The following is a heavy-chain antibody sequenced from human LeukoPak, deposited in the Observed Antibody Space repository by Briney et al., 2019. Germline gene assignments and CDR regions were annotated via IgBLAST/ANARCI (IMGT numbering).Heavy chain of an antibody. CDR2: IRYDGSNK. J-gene: IGHJ4*02. D-gene: IGHD2-2*01. CDR1: GFTFSSYG. CDR3: AKFNRQYCSSISCYGGFDY. V-gene: IGHV3-30*02. Sequence: PGGSLRLSCAASGFTFSSYGMHWVRQAPGKGLEWVAFIRYDGSNKYYADSVKGRFTISRDNSKNTLYLQMNSLRAEDSAVYYCAKFNRQYCSSISCYGGFDYWGQGTLVTVSS.